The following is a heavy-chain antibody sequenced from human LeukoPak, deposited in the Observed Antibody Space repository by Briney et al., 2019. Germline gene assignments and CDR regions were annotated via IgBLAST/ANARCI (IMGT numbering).Heavy chain of an antibody. J-gene: IGHJ4*02. CDR3: ARVMGVQTFLDLYHFDY. D-gene: IGHD3-16*01. CDR2: IHDGGST. Sequence: SETLSLTCNVSGYSISSAYYWAWIRQSPGKGLEWIGSIHDGGSTSYNPSLRSRVAVSVDTSKNQFSLNLTSVTAADTAVYYCARVMGVQTFLDLYHFDYWGQGTLVTVSS. CDR1: GYSISSAYY. V-gene: IGHV4-38-2*02.